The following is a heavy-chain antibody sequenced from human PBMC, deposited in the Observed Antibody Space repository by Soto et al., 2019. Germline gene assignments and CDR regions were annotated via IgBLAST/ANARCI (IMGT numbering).Heavy chain of an antibody. CDR2: INHIGST. Sequence: SETLSLTFDVYRGSRSGYYWSWILQPPLKVLQWIGEINHIGSTKYNSSLKSRFTISVDTSKNQFSLKLSSVTAADTDVYYCARGRRDSSGWPQPHDYWGQGKLVTSPQ. CDR3: ARGRRDSSGWPQPHDY. D-gene: IGHD6-19*01. V-gene: IGHV4-34*01. J-gene: IGHJ4*02. CDR1: RGSRSGYY.